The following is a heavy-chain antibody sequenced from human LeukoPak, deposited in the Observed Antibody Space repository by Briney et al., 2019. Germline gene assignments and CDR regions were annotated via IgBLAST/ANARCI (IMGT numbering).Heavy chain of an antibody. D-gene: IGHD6-19*01. CDR2: IYYSGSS. V-gene: IGHV4-59*01. J-gene: IGHJ4*02. CDR1: SDSISSYY. Sequence: SETLSLTCTVSSDSISSYYWTWIRQPPGKGLEWIGYIYYSGSSNYNPSLKSRVTISVDTSKKLFSLKLRSVTAADTAVYFCAREVVAMAGSYFDSWGQGTLVTVSS. CDR3: AREVVAMAGSYFDS.